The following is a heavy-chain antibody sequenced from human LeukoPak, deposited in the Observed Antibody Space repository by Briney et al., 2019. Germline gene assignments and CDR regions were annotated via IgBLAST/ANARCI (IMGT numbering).Heavy chain of an antibody. CDR1: EFTFRNYW. CDR3: AKDIRQQLVQDY. V-gene: IGHV3-43*02. D-gene: IGHD6-13*01. CDR2: ISGDGGST. J-gene: IGHJ4*02. Sequence: GGSLRLSCAASEFTFRNYWMSWARQAPGKGLEWVSLISGDGGSTYYADSVKGRFTISRDNSKNSLYLQMNSLRTEDTALYYCAKDIRQQLVQDYWGQGTLVTVSS.